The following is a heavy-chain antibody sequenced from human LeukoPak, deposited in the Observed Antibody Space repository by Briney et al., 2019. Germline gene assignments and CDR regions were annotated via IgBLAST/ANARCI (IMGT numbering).Heavy chain of an antibody. J-gene: IGHJ6*03. CDR2: IIPIFGTA. D-gene: IGHD2-2*01. CDR3: ARREIAPLGTVVPELYYMDV. CDR1: GGTFSSYA. Sequence: SVKVSCKASGGTFSSYAISWVRQAPGQGLEWMGGIIPIFGTANYAQKFQGRVTITADESTSTAYMELSSLRSEDTAVYYCARREIAPLGTVVPELYYMDVWGKGTTVTVSS. V-gene: IGHV1-69*01.